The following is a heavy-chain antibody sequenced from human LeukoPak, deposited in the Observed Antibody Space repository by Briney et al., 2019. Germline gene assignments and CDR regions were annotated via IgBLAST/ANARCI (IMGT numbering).Heavy chain of an antibody. CDR1: GGSISSYY. CDR2: TYYSGST. CDR3: ASSYYDSSGYYWHFQH. D-gene: IGHD3-22*01. Sequence: SETLSLTCTVSGGSISSYYWSWTRQPPGKGLEWIGYTYYSGSTHYNPSLKSRVTISVDTSKNQFSLKLSSVTAADTAVYYCASSYYDSSGYYWHFQHWGQGTLVTVSS. V-gene: IGHV4-59*01. J-gene: IGHJ1*01.